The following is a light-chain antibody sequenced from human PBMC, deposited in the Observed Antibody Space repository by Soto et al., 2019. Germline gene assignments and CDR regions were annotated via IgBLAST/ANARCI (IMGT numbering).Light chain of an antibody. CDR2: DAS. CDR1: QSISSW. V-gene: IGKV1-5*01. J-gene: IGKJ1*01. Sequence: DTKLTQSPATLSASVGDRVTITCRASQSISSWLAWYQQKPGKAPKLLIYDASSLESGVPSRFSGSGSGTEFTLTISSLQPDDFATYYCQQYNSFPITFGQGTKVDIK. CDR3: QQYNSFPIT.